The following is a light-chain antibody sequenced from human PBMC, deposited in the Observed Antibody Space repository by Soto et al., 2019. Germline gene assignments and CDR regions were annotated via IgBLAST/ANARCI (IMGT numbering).Light chain of an antibody. V-gene: IGLV7-43*01. J-gene: IGLJ2*01. CDR3: LLYYGGAQLVV. CDR2: STS. Sequence: QSVVTQEPSLTVSPGGTVTLTCASSTGAVTSGYYPNWFQQKPGQAPRALIYSTSNQHSWTPARFSGSLLGGKAALTLSGVQPEDEAEYYCLLYYGGAQLVVFGGGTKVTVL. CDR1: TGAVTSGYY.